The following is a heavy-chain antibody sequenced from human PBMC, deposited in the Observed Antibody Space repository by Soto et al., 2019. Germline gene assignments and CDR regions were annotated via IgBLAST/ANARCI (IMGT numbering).Heavy chain of an antibody. J-gene: IGHJ6*03. CDR1: GFTFSSYS. Sequence: EVQLVESGGGLVQPGGSLRLSCAASGFTFSSYSMNWVRQAPGKGLEWVSYISSSSSTIYYADSVKGRFTISRDNAKNSLYLQMNSLRAEDTAVYYCARGGSWSLGYMDVWGKGTTVTVSS. CDR3: ARGGSWSLGYMDV. D-gene: IGHD6-13*01. V-gene: IGHV3-48*01. CDR2: ISSSSSTI.